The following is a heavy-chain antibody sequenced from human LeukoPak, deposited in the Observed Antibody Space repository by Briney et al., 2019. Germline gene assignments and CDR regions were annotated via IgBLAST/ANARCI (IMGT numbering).Heavy chain of an antibody. D-gene: IGHD3-10*01. CDR3: ARGTFTMVREPVKS. J-gene: IGHJ4*02. Sequence: SETLSLTCTVSGVSISSGGYYWSWIRQHPGKGLEWIGYIYYSGSTYYNPSLKSRVTISVDTSKNQFSLKLSSVTAADTAVYYCARGTFTMVREPVKSWGQGTLVTVSS. V-gene: IGHV4-31*03. CDR2: IYYSGST. CDR1: GVSISSGGYY.